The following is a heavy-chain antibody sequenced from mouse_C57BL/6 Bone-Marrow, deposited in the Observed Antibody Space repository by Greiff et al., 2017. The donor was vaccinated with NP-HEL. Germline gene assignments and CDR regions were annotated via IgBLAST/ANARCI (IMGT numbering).Heavy chain of an antibody. CDR1: GYTFTSYG. J-gene: IGHJ2*01. Sequence: VQLQQSGAELARPGASVKLSCKASGYTFTSYGISWVKQRTGQGLEWIGEIYPRSGNNYYNEKLKGKATLTADKSSSTAYMELRSLTSEYSAVYFCARGDYYGSRRDYWGQGTTLTVSS. CDR3: ARGDYYGSRRDY. CDR2: IYPRSGNN. V-gene: IGHV1-81*01. D-gene: IGHD1-1*01.